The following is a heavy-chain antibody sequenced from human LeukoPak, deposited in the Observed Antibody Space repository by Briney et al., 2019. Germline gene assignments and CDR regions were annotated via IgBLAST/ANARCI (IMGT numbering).Heavy chain of an antibody. V-gene: IGHV1-2*02. Sequence: GASVKVSCKASGYTFTGYYMHWVRQAPGQGLEWMGWINPNSGGTNYAQKFQGRVTMTRDTSISTAYMELSRLRSDDTAVYYCASIGNYGPYHYYYMDVWGKGTTVTVSS. CDR3: ASIGNYGPYHYYYMDV. CDR2: INPNSGGT. CDR1: GYTFTGYY. J-gene: IGHJ6*03. D-gene: IGHD1-7*01.